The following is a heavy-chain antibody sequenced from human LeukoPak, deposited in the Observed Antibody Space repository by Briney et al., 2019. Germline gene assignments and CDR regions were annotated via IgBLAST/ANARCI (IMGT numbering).Heavy chain of an antibody. V-gene: IGHV3-74*01. CDR1: GFTFSSYW. CDR3: ARAPLHLAMYHYFDY. J-gene: IGHJ4*02. D-gene: IGHD2-2*01. CDR2: INRDGNIT. Sequence: GGSLRLSCAASGFTFSSYWMHWVRQAPGKGLVWVSRINRDGNITNYGDSVKGRFTISRDNAKNTLYLQMNSLRAEDTAVYYCARAPLHLAMYHYFDYWGQGTLVTVSS.